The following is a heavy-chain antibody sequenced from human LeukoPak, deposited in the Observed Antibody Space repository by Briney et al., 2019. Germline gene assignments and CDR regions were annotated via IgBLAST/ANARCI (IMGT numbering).Heavy chain of an antibody. Sequence: GASVKVSCKASGYTFTSYYMHWVRQAPGQGLEWMGWINPNSGGTNYAQKFQGRVTMTRDTSISTAYMELSRLRSDDTAVYYCATSHYSSGWVLRYYFDYWGQGTLVTVSS. CDR3: ATSHYSSGWVLRYYFDY. J-gene: IGHJ4*02. D-gene: IGHD6-19*01. CDR1: GYTFTSYY. CDR2: INPNSGGT. V-gene: IGHV1-2*02.